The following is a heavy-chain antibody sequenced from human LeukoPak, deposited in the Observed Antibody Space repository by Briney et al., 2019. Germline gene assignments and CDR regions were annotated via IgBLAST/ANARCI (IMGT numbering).Heavy chain of an antibody. D-gene: IGHD3-10*01. V-gene: IGHV4-31*03. J-gene: IGHJ4*02. CDR1: GGSLSSDDYY. CDR2: IYYSGST. CDR3: ARDYYGSGSYDY. Sequence: PSQTLSLTCTVSGGSLSSDDYYWSWIRQHPGKGLEWIGYIYYSGSTYYNPSLKSRVTISVDTSKNQFSLKLSSVTAADTAVYYCARDYYGSGSYDYWGQGTLVTVSS.